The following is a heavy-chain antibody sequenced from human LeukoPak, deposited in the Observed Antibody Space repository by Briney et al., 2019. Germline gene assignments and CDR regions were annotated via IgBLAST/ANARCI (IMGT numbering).Heavy chain of an antibody. J-gene: IGHJ6*03. D-gene: IGHD2-15*01. V-gene: IGHV3-64*01. CDR1: GFTFSSYA. CDR3: ARDGEINCSGGSSYSYYYYYYMDV. Sequence: GGSLRLSCAASGFTFSSYAMHWVRQAPGKGLEYVSAISSNGGSTYYANSVKGRFTISRDNSKNTLYLQMGSLRAEDMAVYYCARDGEINCSGGSSYSYYYYYYMDVWGKGTTVTVSS. CDR2: ISSNGGST.